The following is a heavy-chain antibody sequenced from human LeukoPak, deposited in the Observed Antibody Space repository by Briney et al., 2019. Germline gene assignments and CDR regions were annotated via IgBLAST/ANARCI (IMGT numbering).Heavy chain of an antibody. CDR1: GYTFISHD. CDR2: MNPDSGNT. D-gene: IGHD3-16*01. J-gene: IGHJ4*02. Sequence: ASVKVSCKASGYTFISHDINWVRQATGQGLEWMGWMNPDSGNTDYAQSFQGRVTMTRNTSINTAYMELSGLRSNDTAVFYCARRRGLFRGAGYYFDYWGQGTLVTVSS. CDR3: ARRRGLFRGAGYYFDY. V-gene: IGHV1-8*01.